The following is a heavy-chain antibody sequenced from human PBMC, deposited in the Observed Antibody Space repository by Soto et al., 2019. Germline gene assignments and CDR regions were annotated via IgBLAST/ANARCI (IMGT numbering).Heavy chain of an antibody. J-gene: IGHJ4*02. V-gene: IGHV3-23*01. D-gene: IGHD3-3*01. CDR1: GLHFSSYA. CDR2: ISGSGGST. Sequence: PGGSLRLSCAASGLHFSSYAMSCVRPDQGKGLEWVSAISGSGGSTYYADSVKGRFTISRDNSKNTLYLQMNSLRAEDTAVYYCANEGFYDFWSGYSQPYIDYWGQRTLVTVSS. CDR3: ANEGFYDFWSGYSQPYIDY.